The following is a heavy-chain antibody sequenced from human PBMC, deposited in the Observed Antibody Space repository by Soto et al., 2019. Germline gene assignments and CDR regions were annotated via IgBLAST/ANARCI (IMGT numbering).Heavy chain of an antibody. CDR2: INPSGGST. CDR1: GYTFTSYY. V-gene: IGHV1-46*01. Sequence: GASVKVSCKASGYTFTSYYMHWVRQAPGQGLEWMGIINPSGGSTSYAQKFQGRVTMTRDTSTSTVYMELSSLRSEDTAVYYCARDLREFQEYSVLRCFDWPNYGMDVWGQGTSVTVSS. D-gene: IGHD3-9*01. J-gene: IGHJ6*02. CDR3: ARDLREFQEYSVLRCFDWPNYGMDV.